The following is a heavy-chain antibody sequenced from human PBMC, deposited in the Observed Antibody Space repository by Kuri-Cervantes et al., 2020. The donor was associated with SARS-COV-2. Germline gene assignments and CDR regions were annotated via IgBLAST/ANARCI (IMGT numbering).Heavy chain of an antibody. CDR3: ARRLGSYYAFDI. CDR1: GFTFGDYA. J-gene: IGHJ3*02. CDR2: ISYDGSNK. V-gene: IGHV3-30-3*01. D-gene: IGHD1-26*01. Sequence: GESLKISCTASGFTFGDYAMNWVRQAPGKGLEWVAVISYDGSNKYYADSVKGRFTISRDNSKNTLYLQMNSLRAEDTAVYYCARRLGSYYAFDIWGQGTMVTVSS.